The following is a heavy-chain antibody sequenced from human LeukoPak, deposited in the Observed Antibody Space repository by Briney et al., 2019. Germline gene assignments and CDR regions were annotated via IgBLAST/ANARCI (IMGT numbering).Heavy chain of an antibody. J-gene: IGHJ4*02. CDR1: GGSISSSSLY. CDR3: ARLSYYYGSGSYSLIDY. CDR2: IYYSGST. Sequence: PSETLSLTCTVSGGSISSSSLYWSWIRQPPGKGLEWIGSIYYSGSTYYNSSLKSRVTISVDTSKNQFSLKLSSVTAADTAVYYCARLSYYYGSGSYSLIDYWGQGTLVTVSS. V-gene: IGHV4-39*01. D-gene: IGHD3-10*01.